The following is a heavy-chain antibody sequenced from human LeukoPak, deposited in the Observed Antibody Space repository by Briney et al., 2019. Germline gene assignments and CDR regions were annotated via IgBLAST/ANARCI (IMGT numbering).Heavy chain of an antibody. CDR3: VTEYWYPFYY. Sequence: GGSLRLSCAASGFTFNAYKMGWLRQAPGKGGEWVATAYWAGRATEHTHSVRGRFTMCRDNAKKSIYLEMNSLRAEDTAVYFCVTEYWYPFYYWGLGILVTVSS. CDR2: AYWAGRAT. J-gene: IGHJ4*02. CDR1: GFTFNAYK. V-gene: IGHV3-20*04. D-gene: IGHD1-14*01.